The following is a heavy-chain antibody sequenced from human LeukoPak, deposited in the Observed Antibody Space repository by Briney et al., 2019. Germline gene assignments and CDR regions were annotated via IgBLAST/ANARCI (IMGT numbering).Heavy chain of an antibody. CDR1: GFTFSSYA. J-gene: IGHJ4*02. D-gene: IGHD3-10*01. CDR3: ARVDLMVRGVLDY. Sequence: GGSLRLSCAASGFTFSSYAMNWVRQAPGKGLEWVSVISGSGGSTHYADSVKGRFTISRDNSKNTLYLQMNSLRAEDTAVYYCARVDLMVRGVLDYWGQGTLVTVSS. CDR2: ISGSGGST. V-gene: IGHV3-23*01.